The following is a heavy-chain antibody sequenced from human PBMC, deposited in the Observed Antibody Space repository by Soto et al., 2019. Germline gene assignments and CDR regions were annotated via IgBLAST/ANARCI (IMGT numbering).Heavy chain of an antibody. CDR3: ARDLRAAAAIYYMGV. CDR2: IYYSGST. CDR1: GGSISSYY. V-gene: IGHV4-59*01. J-gene: IGHJ6*03. D-gene: IGHD6-13*01. Sequence: SETLSLTCTFSGGSISSYYWSWIRPPPGKGLEWIGYIYYSGSTNYNPSLKSRVTISVDTSKNQFSLKLSSVTAADTAVYYCARDLRAAAAIYYMGVWGKGTTVTVSS.